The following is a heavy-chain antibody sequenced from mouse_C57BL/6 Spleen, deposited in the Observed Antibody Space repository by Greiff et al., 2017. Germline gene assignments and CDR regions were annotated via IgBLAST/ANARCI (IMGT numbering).Heavy chain of an antibody. Sequence: QVQLQQPGAELVKPGASVKLSCKASGYTFTSYWMHWVKQRPGQGLEWIGMIHPKSGSTNYNEKFKSKATLTVDKSSSTAYMQLSSLTSEDSAVYYCARGDYYGSSSYAMDDWGQGASVTVSS. CDR3: ARGDYYGSSSYAMDD. CDR2: IHPKSGST. J-gene: IGHJ4*01. CDR1: GYTFTSYW. D-gene: IGHD1-1*01. V-gene: IGHV1-64*01.